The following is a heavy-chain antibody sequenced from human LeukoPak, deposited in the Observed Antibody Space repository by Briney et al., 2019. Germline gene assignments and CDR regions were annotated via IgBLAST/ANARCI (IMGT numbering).Heavy chain of an antibody. CDR1: VYTFTSYG. CDR3: ARGGGMKPGDFEY. D-gene: IGHD6-13*01. J-gene: IGHJ4*02. V-gene: IGHV1-18*01. Sequence: GASVKVSCKASVYTFTSYGISWVRQAPGQGLECMGWISAYNDNTNYAQNLQGRVTMTTDTSTTTAYMELRRLRSDDAAVYYGARGGGMKPGDFEYWGQGTLVTVSS. CDR2: ISAYNDNT.